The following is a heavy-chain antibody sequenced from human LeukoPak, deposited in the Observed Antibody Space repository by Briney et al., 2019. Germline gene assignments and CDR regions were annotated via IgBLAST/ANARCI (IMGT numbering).Heavy chain of an antibody. CDR3: ARGDEVRALDL. Sequence: ASVKVSCKASGYSSNRYHMHWLRQARGQGLEWMGIINPGGFSTTYSQKFKGRVTMTRDTSTSTVYLELSSPRSDDTAVYFCARGDEVRALDLWGQGTLVTVSS. J-gene: IGHJ5*02. CDR1: GYSSNRYH. V-gene: IGHV1-46*02. D-gene: IGHD3-10*01. CDR2: INPGGFST.